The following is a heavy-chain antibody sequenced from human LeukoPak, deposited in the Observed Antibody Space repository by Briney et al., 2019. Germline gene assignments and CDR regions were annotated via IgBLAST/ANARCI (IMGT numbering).Heavy chain of an antibody. CDR2: IYHSEST. D-gene: IGHD3-16*01. V-gene: IGHV4-30-2*01. CDR1: GGSISSGGYY. J-gene: IGHJ4*02. Sequence: SQTLSLTCTVSGGSISSGGYYWSWIRQPPGKGLEWIGYIYHSESTYYNPSLKSRVTISVDRSKNQFSLKLSSVTAADTAVYYCARGVEGEGSRVWGQGTLVTVSS. CDR3: ARGVEGEGSRV.